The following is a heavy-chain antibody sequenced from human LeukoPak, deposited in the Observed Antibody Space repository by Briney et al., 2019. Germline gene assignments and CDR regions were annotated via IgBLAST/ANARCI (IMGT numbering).Heavy chain of an antibody. CDR1: GGSISGYY. J-gene: IGHJ3*02. Sequence: SETLSLTCTVSGGSISGYYWSWIRQSPGKGLEWIAYVYSSGSTNYNPSLYSRVTISLDTSKNQFTLKLSSVTAADTAVYFCARSGTRSGGAFDIWGQGTMVTVSS. V-gene: IGHV4-59*08. D-gene: IGHD4-23*01. CDR3: ARSGTRSGGAFDI. CDR2: VYSSGST.